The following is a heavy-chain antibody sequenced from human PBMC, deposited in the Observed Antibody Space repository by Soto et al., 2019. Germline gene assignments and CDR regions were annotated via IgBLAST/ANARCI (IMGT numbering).Heavy chain of an antibody. D-gene: IGHD3-22*01. V-gene: IGHV3-33*01. CDR1: GFTFSSYG. CDR2: IWYDGSNK. Sequence: QVQLVESGGGVVQPGRSLRLSCAASGFTFSSYGMHWVRQAPGKGLAWVAVIWYDGSNKYYADSVKGRFTISRDNSKNTLYLQMNSLRAEDTAVYYCARELDYYDSSGYSYFDYWGQGTLVTVSS. J-gene: IGHJ4*02. CDR3: ARELDYYDSSGYSYFDY.